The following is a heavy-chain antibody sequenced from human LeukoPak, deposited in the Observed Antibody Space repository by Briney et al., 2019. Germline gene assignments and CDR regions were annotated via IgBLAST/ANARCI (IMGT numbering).Heavy chain of an antibody. CDR3: ARDSYEVGATFDY. V-gene: IGHV3-74*01. CDR1: GFTFTRYW. D-gene: IGHD1-26*01. Sequence: GGSLRLSCAASGFTFTRYWMHWVRQVPGKGLVWVSRINIDGTTTNYADSVKGRFTVSRDNAKNTLYLQVNSLRVEDTVVYYCARDSYEVGATFDYWGQGTLVTVSS. CDR2: INIDGTTT. J-gene: IGHJ4*02.